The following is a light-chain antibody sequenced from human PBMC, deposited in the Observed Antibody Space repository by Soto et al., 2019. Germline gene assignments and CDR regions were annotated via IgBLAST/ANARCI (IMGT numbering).Light chain of an antibody. CDR2: AAS. V-gene: IGKV1-9*01. J-gene: IGKJ2*01. CDR1: QAISSY. Sequence: IQLTQSPSSLSASVGDRVTITCRASQAISSYLAWYQQKPGKAPKLLIYAASTLQSGVPSRFSGSGFGTDFTLTISSLQPEDFATYYCQQLNGYPYTFGQGTKLEI. CDR3: QQLNGYPYT.